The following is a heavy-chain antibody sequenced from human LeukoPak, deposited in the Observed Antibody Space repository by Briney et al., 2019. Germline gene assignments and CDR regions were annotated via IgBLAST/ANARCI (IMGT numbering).Heavy chain of an antibody. CDR2: IYSNGIT. CDR3: ARRVYYDSSGYHTTSGYFDI. D-gene: IGHD3-22*01. CDR1: GGSMFSYY. J-gene: IGHJ2*01. Sequence: SETLSLTCTVSGGSMFSYYWNWIRQPPGKGLEWIGYIYSNGITMYSPSLRSRGTISIATSKNQFSLRLTSVTAADTAMYYCARRVYYDSSGYHTTSGYFDIWGRGSLVTVSS. V-gene: IGHV4-4*08.